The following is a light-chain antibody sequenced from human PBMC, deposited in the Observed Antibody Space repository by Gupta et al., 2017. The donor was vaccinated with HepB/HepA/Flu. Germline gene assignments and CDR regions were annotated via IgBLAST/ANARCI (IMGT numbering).Light chain of an antibody. J-gene: IGKJ1*01. Sequence: DIQMTQSPSSLSASVGDRVTITCRASQSISSYLNWYQRKPGKAPKLLIYDTSSLESGVPSRFSGSGSGTDFTLTISRLQPEDFATYYCQQCDSTPQAFGQGTKVEIK. V-gene: IGKV1-39*01. CDR2: DTS. CDR1: QSISSY. CDR3: QQCDSTPQA.